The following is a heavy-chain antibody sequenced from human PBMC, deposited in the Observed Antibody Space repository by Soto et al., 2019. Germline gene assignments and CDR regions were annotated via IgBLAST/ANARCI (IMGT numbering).Heavy chain of an antibody. J-gene: IGHJ4*02. D-gene: IGHD3-22*01. CDR1: GFTFSSYA. V-gene: IGHV3-64D*08. Sequence: GGSLRLSCSASGFTFSSYAMHWVRQAPGKGLEYVSAISSNGGSTYYADSVKGRFTISRDNSKNTLYLQMSSLRAEDTAVYYCVKDATYYYDSSGYYGSTDPFDYWGQGTLVTVSS. CDR2: ISSNGGST. CDR3: VKDATYYYDSSGYYGSTDPFDY.